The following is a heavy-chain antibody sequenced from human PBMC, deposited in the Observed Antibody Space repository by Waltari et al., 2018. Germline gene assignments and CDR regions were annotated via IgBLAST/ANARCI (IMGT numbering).Heavy chain of an antibody. V-gene: IGHV4-34*01. J-gene: IGHJ4*02. CDR1: GGSFSGYY. CDR2: ITHSGST. CDR3: ARGSRTGYYFDY. Sequence: QVQLQQWGAGLLKPSETLSLTCAVYGGSFSGYYWSWIRQPPGKGLEWIGEITHSGSTNYNPSLKSRVTISVDTSKNQFSLKLSSVTAADTAVYYCARGSRTGYYFDYWGQGTLVTVSS.